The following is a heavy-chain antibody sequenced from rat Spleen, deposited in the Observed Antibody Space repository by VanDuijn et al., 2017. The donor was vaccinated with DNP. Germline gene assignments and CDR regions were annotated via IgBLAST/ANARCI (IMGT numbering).Heavy chain of an antibody. Sequence: EVQLVESGGGLVQPGRSLKLSCTASGFTFSDYAMAWVRQSPKKGLEWVASISPSGGSTYYRDSVKGRFTISRDNAKSTLYLQMDSLRSEDTAIYYCAKGPNYGGWSDYFDYWGQGVMVTVSS. CDR1: GFTFSDYA. CDR3: AKGPNYGGWSDYFDY. D-gene: IGHD1-11*01. V-gene: IGHV5-19*01. J-gene: IGHJ2*01. CDR2: ISPSGGST.